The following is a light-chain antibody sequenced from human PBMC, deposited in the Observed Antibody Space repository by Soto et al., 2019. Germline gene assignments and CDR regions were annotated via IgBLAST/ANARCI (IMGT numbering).Light chain of an antibody. V-gene: IGKV1-39*01. CDR3: QQSYATVRT. Sequence: DIQMTQSPSSGSTSVLERVTITCRASQGISTFLNWYQQKPGKAPRLLVYAASRLQSGVPARFSGSGAETDFTLTITSLQPEDFGIYYCQQSYATVRTFGGGTKVDI. J-gene: IGKJ4*01. CDR2: AAS. CDR1: QGISTF.